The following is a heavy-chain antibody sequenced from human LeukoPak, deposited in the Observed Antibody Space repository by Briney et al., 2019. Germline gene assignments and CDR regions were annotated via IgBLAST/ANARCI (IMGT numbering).Heavy chain of an antibody. V-gene: IGHV4-4*02. D-gene: IGHD3-3*01. CDR2: IYHSGST. Sequence: PSETLSLTCAVSGGSISSSNWWSGVRQPPGKGLEWIGEIYHSGSTNYNPSLKSRVTISVDKSKNQFSLKLSSVTAADTAVYYCARTPYYDFWSGYYQNWFDPWGQGTLVTVSS. J-gene: IGHJ5*02. CDR3: ARTPYYDFWSGYYQNWFDP. CDR1: GGSISSSNW.